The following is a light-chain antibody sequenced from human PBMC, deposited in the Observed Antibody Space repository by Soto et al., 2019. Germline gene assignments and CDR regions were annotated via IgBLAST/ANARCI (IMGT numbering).Light chain of an antibody. J-gene: IGKJ1*01. CDR2: GAS. CDR3: QQYGSSLWT. CDR1: QGVSSSY. V-gene: IGKV3-20*01. Sequence: EIVLTQCPGTLSLSPGERATLSCRSSQGVSSSYLAWYQQKAGEAASRLIDGASSRATGLPDRFSGSGSGTDFTLPISSLEPEAFAVYYCQQYGSSLWTLGQGTTV.